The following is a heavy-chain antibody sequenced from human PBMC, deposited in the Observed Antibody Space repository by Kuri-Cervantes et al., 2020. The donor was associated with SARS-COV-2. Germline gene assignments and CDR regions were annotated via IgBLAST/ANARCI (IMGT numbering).Heavy chain of an antibody. Sequence: SGPTLVIPTQTLKLTCHFLGLPLTTRGLCVAWIRQPPGKSLEWFARIDWDADQYYNASLKTRLTVSKDTSKTQVVPTMTDMDRQGTVTYYCARIHPMDPKRKDWYLCALDFWGRGTMVTVSS. D-gene: IGHD3/OR15-3a*01. CDR1: GLPLTTRGLC. CDR2: IDWDADQ. J-gene: IGHJ3*01. V-gene: IGHV2-70*11. CDR3: ARIHPMDPKRKDWYLCALDF.